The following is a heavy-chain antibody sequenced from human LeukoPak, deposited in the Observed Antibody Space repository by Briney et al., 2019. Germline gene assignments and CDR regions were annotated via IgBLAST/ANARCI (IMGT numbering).Heavy chain of an antibody. CDR3: ARHRGDGYNPGAFDI. Sequence: PSETLSLTCTVSGGSISSYYWSWIRQPPGKGLEWIGYIYYSGSINYNPSLESRVTISVDTSKNQFSLKLSSVTAADTAVYYCARHRGDGYNPGAFDIWGQGTMVTVSS. J-gene: IGHJ3*02. V-gene: IGHV4-59*08. D-gene: IGHD5-24*01. CDR1: GGSISSYY. CDR2: IYYSGSI.